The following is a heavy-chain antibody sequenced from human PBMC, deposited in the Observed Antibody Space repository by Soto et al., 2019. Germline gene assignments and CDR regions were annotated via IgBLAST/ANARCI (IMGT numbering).Heavy chain of an antibody. D-gene: IGHD3-3*01. V-gene: IGHV3-13*01. Sequence: GGSLRLSCAASGFTFSSYDMHWVRQATGKGLEWVSAIGTAGDTYYPGSVKGRFTISRENAKNSLYLQMNSLRAEDTAVYYCARDRVLVWSGQQTNIYYYYYGMDVWGQGTTVTVSS. CDR2: IGTAGDT. J-gene: IGHJ6*02. CDR3: ARDRVLVWSGQQTNIYYYYYGMDV. CDR1: GFTFSSYD.